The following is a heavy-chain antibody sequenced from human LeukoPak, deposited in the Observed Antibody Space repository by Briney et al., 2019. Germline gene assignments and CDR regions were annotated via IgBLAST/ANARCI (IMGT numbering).Heavy chain of an antibody. CDR1: GYTFTSYY. CDR3: ARDSGYSYGYCFDY. D-gene: IGHD5-18*01. Sequence: ASVKVSCKASGYTFTSYYMHWVRQAPGQGLEWMGRIIPILGIANYAQKFQGRVTITADKSTSTAYMELSSLRSEDTAVYYCARDSGYSYGYCFDYWGQGTLVTVSS. J-gene: IGHJ4*02. V-gene: IGHV1-69*04. CDR2: IIPILGIA.